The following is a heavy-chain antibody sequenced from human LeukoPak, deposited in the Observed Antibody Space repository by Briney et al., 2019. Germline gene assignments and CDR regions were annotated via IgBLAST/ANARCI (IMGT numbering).Heavy chain of an antibody. CDR2: INHSGST. CDR3: ARRGSFNWLDH. CDR1: GGSFSGYY. D-gene: IGHD6-13*01. J-gene: IGHJ5*02. Sequence: PSETLSLTCAVYGGSFSGYYWSWIRQPPGKGLEWIGEINHSGSTNYNTSLKSRLTISVDASKNQFSLSLTSVTAADMAVYYCARRGSFNWLDHWGQGTLVTVSS. V-gene: IGHV4-34*01.